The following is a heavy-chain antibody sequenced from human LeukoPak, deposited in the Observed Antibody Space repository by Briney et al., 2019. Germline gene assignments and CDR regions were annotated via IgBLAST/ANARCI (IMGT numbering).Heavy chain of an antibody. J-gene: IGHJ4*02. CDR2: IIPIFGTA. Sequence: ASVKVSCKASGGTFSSYAISWVRQAPGQGLEWMGGIIPIFGTANYAQKFQGRVTITTDESTSTAYMELSSLRSEDTAVYYCARVGGIAAAVDYWGQGTLVTVSS. CDR3: ARVGGIAAAVDY. V-gene: IGHV1-69*05. D-gene: IGHD6-13*01. CDR1: GGTFSSYA.